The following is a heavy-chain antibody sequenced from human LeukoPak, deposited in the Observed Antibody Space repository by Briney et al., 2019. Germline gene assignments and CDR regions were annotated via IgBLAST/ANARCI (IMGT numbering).Heavy chain of an antibody. CDR3: ARVPRGGDRFDP. J-gene: IGHJ5*02. CDR1: GFIFSNYA. D-gene: IGHD2-21*02. V-gene: IGHV3-23*01. Sequence: GGSLRLSCAASGFIFSNYAMTWVRQGPGKGLEWVSTISGGDDTTTYGDSVKGRFTISRDNAKNTLYLQMNSLRAEDTAVYYCARVPRGGDRFDPWGQGTLVTVSS. CDR2: ISGGDDTT.